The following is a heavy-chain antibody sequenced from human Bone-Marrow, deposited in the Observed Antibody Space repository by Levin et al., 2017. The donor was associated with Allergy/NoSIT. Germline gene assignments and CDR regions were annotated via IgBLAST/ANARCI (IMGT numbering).Heavy chain of an antibody. CDR3: TTEAFDI. Sequence: GGSLRLSCKISGYPLTELAMHWVRQGPGKGLEWMGRFDPEDGETVNEVRFQGRVTVTEDTSTDTAYMELRGLRSEDTAVYYCTTEAFDIWGQGTTVIVSS. CDR1: GYPLTELA. V-gene: IGHV1-24*01. CDR2: FDPEDGET. J-gene: IGHJ3*02.